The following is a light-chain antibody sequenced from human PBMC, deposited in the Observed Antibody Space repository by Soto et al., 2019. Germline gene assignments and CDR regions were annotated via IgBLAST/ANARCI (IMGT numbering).Light chain of an antibody. Sequence: QAVVTQEPSLTVSPGGTVTLTCGSTTGAVTSGHYPYWFQQKPGQAPRTLIFDTSSKHSWTPARFSGSLFGGNSALTLSGAQPEDEAEYYCLLSYSASIVFGGGTQLTVL. CDR3: LLSYSASIV. CDR2: DTS. J-gene: IGLJ7*01. V-gene: IGLV7-46*01. CDR1: TGAVTSGHY.